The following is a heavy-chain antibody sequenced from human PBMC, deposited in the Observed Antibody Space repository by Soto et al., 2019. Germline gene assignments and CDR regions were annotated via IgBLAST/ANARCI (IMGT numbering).Heavy chain of an antibody. V-gene: IGHV6-1*01. J-gene: IGHJ5*02. Sequence: SQTLSLTCAISGDSVSSNSAAWNWIRQSPSRGLEWLGRTYYRSKWYNDYAVSVKSRITINPDTSKNQFSLQLNSVTPEDTAVYYCAREGEGYYDSSGYYWKVNWFDPWGQGTLVTVSS. CDR2: TYYRSKWYN. D-gene: IGHD3-22*01. CDR1: GDSVSSNSAA. CDR3: AREGEGYYDSSGYYWKVNWFDP.